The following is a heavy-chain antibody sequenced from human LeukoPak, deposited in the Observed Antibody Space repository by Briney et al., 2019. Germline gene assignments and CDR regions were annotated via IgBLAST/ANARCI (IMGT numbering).Heavy chain of an antibody. CDR3: ARDSAEGKTWVEFDP. D-gene: IGHD3-22*01. CDR1: GFIVNSYS. Sequence: GGSLRLSCAASGFIVNSYSMSWVRQAPGKGLAWVSLIYSDGVTQYADSVKGRFTISRDNSKNTLYLQMNSLRDEDTDVYFCARDSAEGKTWVEFDPWGQGTLVTVSS. J-gene: IGHJ5*02. V-gene: IGHV3-66*02. CDR2: IYSDGVT.